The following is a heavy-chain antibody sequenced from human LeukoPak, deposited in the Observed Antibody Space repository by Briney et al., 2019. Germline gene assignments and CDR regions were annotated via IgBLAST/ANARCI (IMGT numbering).Heavy chain of an antibody. J-gene: IGHJ4*02. D-gene: IGHD6-19*01. CDR1: GFTFDDYA. V-gene: IGHV3-9*03. CDR3: AARSNRGYSSGWYYFDY. CDR2: ISWNSGSI. Sequence: GRSPRLSCAASGFTFDDYAMHWVRQAPGKGPEWVSGISWNSGSIGYAYSVKGRFTISRDNAKNSLYLQVNSLRAEDMALYYCAARSNRGYSSGWYYFDYWGQGTLVTVSS.